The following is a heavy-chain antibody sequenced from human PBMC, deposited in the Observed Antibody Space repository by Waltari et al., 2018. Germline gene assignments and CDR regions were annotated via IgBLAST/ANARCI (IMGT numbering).Heavy chain of an antibody. V-gene: IGHV4-39*07. D-gene: IGHD4-17*01. J-gene: IGHJ6*02. CDR3: ARLDYGEYYYYYGMDV. CDR1: GGSISSRSYY. Sequence: QLQLQESGPGLVKPSETLSLTCTVSGGSISSRSYYWGWLRQPPGKGLEWIGSIYYSGSTYYNPSLKSRVTISVDTSKNQFSLKLSSVTAADTAVYYCARLDYGEYYYYYGMDVWGQGTTVTVSS. CDR2: IYYSGST.